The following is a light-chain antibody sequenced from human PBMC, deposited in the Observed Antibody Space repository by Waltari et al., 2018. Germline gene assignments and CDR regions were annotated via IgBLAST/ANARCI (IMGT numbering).Light chain of an antibody. Sequence: QSALTQPASVSGSPGQSITISCTGTSSDVGGYNYVSWYQQHPGKAPKLMIYDVTNRPSGVPNRFSGSKSGNTASLTISGLQAEDEADYYCSSYTSSSAHYVFGSATKVTVL. CDR3: SSYTSSSAHYV. J-gene: IGLJ1*01. V-gene: IGLV2-14*03. CDR2: DVT. CDR1: SSDVGGYNY.